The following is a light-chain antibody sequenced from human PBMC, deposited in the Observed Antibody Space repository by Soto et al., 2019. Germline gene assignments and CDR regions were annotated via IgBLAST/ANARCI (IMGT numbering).Light chain of an antibody. Sequence: QSVLTQPPSASGTPGQRVTISCSGSSSNIGGNTVNWYRQLPGTAPKLLIYSNNQRPSGVPDRFSGSKSGTSASLAISGLQSEDEADYYCAAWDDSLNGPVFGGGTKVTVL. CDR3: AAWDDSLNGPV. V-gene: IGLV1-44*01. CDR2: SNN. CDR1: SSNIGGNT. J-gene: IGLJ2*01.